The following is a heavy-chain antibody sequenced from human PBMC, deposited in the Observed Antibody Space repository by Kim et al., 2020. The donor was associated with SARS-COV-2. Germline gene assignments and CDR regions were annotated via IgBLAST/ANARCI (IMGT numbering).Heavy chain of an antibody. CDR1: GGSISSSSYY. D-gene: IGHD1-26*01. J-gene: IGHJ1*01. CDR2: IYYSGST. Sequence: SETLSLTCTVSGGSISSSSYYWGWIRQPPGKGLEWIGSIYYSGSTYYNPSLTSRVTISVDTSKNQFSLKLSSVTAADTAVYYCARSTRVGATTAEYFQHWGQGTLVTVSS. CDR3: ARSTRVGATTAEYFQH. V-gene: IGHV4-39*01.